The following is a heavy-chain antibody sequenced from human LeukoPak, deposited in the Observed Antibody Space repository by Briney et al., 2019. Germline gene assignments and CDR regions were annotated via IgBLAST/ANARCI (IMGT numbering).Heavy chain of an antibody. CDR2: IRSSSSVI. V-gene: IGHV3-48*01. CDR1: GFTFSRHD. CDR3: ARDGTGESSVPPDY. J-gene: IGHJ4*02. D-gene: IGHD6-19*01. Sequence: PGGSLRLSCAASGFTFSRHDMNWVRQAPGKGLEWVSYIRSSSSVIYYADSVKGRFTISRDNSKNTLYLQMNSLRAEDTAVYYCARDGTGESSVPPDYWGQGTLVTVSS.